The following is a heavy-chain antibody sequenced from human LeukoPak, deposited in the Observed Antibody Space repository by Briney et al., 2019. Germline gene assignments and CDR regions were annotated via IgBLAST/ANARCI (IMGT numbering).Heavy chain of an antibody. V-gene: IGHV4-34*01. CDR3: ARRGRMWNDYPSLHYYYYMDV. J-gene: IGHJ6*03. Sequence: KPSETLSLTCAVYGGSFSGYYWSWLRQPPGKGLEWIGEINHSGSTNYNPSLKSRVTISVDTSKNQFSLKLSSVTAADTAVYYCARRGRMWNDYPSLHYYYYMDVWGKGTTVTVSS. CDR1: GGSFSGYY. CDR2: INHSGST. D-gene: IGHD1-1*01.